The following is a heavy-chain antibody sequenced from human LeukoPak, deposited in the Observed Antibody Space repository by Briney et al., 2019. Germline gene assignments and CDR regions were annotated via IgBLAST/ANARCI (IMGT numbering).Heavy chain of an antibody. V-gene: IGHV4-59*08. D-gene: IGHD2-15*01. CDR2: IYYSGST. CDR3: ARHIERYNYYGMDV. CDR1: GGSISSYS. J-gene: IGHJ6*02. Sequence: PSETLSLTCTVSGGSISSYSWSWIRQPPGKGLEWIAYIYYSGSTNYNPSLKSRVTISVDTSKNQFSLKLSSVTAADTAVYYCARHIERYNYYGMDVWGQGTTVTVSS.